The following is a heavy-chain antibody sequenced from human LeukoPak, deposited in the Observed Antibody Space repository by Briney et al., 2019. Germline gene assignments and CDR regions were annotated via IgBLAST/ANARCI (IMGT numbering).Heavy chain of an antibody. V-gene: IGHV3-74*01. J-gene: IGHJ4*02. CDR1: GFTFSSYW. D-gene: IGHD1-26*01. Sequence: GGSLRLSCAASGFTFSSYWMHWVRQAPGKGLVWVSRIDSDGSNTNYADSVKGRFTVSRDNAKNTLYLQMNSLRAEDTAVYYCAKVGATSGYWGQGTLVTVSS. CDR2: IDSDGSNT. CDR3: AKVGATSGY.